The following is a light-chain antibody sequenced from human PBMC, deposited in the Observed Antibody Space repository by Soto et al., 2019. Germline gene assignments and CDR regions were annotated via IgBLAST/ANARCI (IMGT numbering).Light chain of an antibody. CDR3: QKYDILPIN. Sequence: DIRITQSPSSLFASVGDRVTITCQATQDINIYLNWYQQKPGKAPNLLIYDASNLEIGVPSRFSGSGSGTHFTFTISSLQTEDIGTYYCQKYDILPINCGRGKRREIK. J-gene: IGKJ5*01. V-gene: IGKV1-33*01. CDR1: QDINIY. CDR2: DAS.